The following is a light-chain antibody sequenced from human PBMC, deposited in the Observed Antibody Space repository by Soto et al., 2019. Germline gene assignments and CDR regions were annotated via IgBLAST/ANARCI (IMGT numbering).Light chain of an antibody. J-gene: IGKJ4*01. CDR3: QQYQNWPLT. CDR1: QSVSTN. Sequence: EKVMTQSPASLSVSPGESATLSCRASQSVSTNLAWYQHNPGQAPRLLISGASTRATGLPARFSGSGSGTEFTLSISSLQSEDVAVYYCQQYQNWPLTFGGGTKVDIK. CDR2: GAS. V-gene: IGKV3-15*01.